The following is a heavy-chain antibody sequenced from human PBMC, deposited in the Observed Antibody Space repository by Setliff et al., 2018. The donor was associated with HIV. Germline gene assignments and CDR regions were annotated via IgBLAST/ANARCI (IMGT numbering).Heavy chain of an antibody. J-gene: IGHJ3*02. Sequence: SETLSLTCTVSGASISGFYWSWIRQPPGKGLEWIGYFSYSVITNYNPSLKSRVTISVDTSKNQFSLNLNSVTAADTAVYYCARDYTNAFDIWGQGTMVT. CDR2: FSYSVIT. CDR1: GASISGFY. V-gene: IGHV4-59*01. D-gene: IGHD3-16*01. CDR3: ARDYTNAFDI.